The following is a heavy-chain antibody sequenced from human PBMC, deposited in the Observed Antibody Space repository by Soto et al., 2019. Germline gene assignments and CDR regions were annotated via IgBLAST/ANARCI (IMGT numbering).Heavy chain of an antibody. J-gene: IGHJ4*02. CDR2: IYYSGST. V-gene: IGHV4-39*01. D-gene: IGHD3-9*01. CDR1: GGSVSSSSYY. CDR3: ASRYYDILAPFDY. Sequence: PSETLSLTCTVSGGSVSSSSYYWGWVRQPPGKGLEWIGSIYYSGSTYYNPSLKSRVTISVDTSKDQFSLKLSSVTAADTAVYYCASRYYDILAPFDYWGQGTLVTVSS.